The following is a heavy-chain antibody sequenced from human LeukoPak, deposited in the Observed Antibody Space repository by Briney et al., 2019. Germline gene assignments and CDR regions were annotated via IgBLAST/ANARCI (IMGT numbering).Heavy chain of an antibody. J-gene: IGHJ4*02. D-gene: IGHD3-22*01. CDR1: EFTFSSYA. Sequence: PGGSLRLSRAPAEFTFSSYAMSWVRQAPGKGLEWVSAISGSGGSTYYADSVKGRFTISRDNSKNTLYLQMNSLRAEDTAVYYCAKDTTYYYDSSGYRMFDYWGQGTLVTV. CDR3: AKDTTYYYDSSGYRMFDY. V-gene: IGHV3-23*01. CDR2: ISGSGGST.